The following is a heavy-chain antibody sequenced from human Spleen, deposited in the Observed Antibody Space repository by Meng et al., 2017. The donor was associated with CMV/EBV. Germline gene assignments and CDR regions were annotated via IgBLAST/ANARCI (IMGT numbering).Heavy chain of an antibody. Sequence: SETLSLTCTVSGGSISSSSYYWGWIRQPPVKGLEWIGSIYYSGSTYYNPSLKSRVTISVDTSKNQFSLKLSSVTAADTAVYYCARVGDSSSSDYGMDVWGQGTTVTVSS. CDR1: GGSISSSSYY. J-gene: IGHJ6*02. V-gene: IGHV4-39*07. CDR3: ARVGDSSSSDYGMDV. D-gene: IGHD6-13*01. CDR2: IYYSGST.